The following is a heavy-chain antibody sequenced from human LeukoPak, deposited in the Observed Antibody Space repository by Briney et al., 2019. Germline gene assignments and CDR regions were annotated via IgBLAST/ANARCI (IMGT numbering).Heavy chain of an antibody. CDR3: ARGGYCSSTSCYSTTLFDY. D-gene: IGHD2-2*02. CDR1: GYTFTGYY. V-gene: IGHV1-69*13. J-gene: IGHJ4*02. CDR2: IIPIFGTA. Sequence: GASVKVSCKASGYTFTGYYMHWVRQAPGQGLEWMGGIIPIFGTANYAQKFQGRVTITADESTSTAYMELSSLRSEDTAVYYCARGGYCSSTSCYSTTLFDYWGQGTLVTVSS.